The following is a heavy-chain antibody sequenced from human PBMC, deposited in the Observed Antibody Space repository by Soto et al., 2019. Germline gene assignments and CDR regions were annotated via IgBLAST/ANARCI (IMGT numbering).Heavy chain of an antibody. V-gene: IGHV1-24*01. CDR2: FDSEDGET. Sequence: GASGKVSGKVSGYTLTELAMHWVRQAPGKGIEWMGGFDSEDGETIYAQKFQGRVTMTEDTSTDTAYMELSSLRSEDTAVYYYATGSIYNILTGSFAFDYWGQGTLVTVSS. CDR3: ATGSIYNILTGSFAFDY. J-gene: IGHJ4*02. CDR1: GYTLTELA. D-gene: IGHD3-9*01.